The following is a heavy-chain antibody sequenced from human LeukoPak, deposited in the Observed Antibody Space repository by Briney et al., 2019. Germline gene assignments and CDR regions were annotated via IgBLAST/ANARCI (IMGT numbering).Heavy chain of an antibody. D-gene: IGHD6-13*01. CDR2: INHSGST. CDR1: GGSFSGYY. J-gene: IGHJ4*02. V-gene: IGHV4-34*01. CDR3: ARVPSSSWADY. Sequence: PSETLSLTCAVYGGSFSGYYWSWIRQPPGKGLEWIGEINHSGSTNYNPSLKSRVTISVDTSKNQFSLKLSSVTAADTAVYYCARVPSSSWADYWGQGTLVTVSS.